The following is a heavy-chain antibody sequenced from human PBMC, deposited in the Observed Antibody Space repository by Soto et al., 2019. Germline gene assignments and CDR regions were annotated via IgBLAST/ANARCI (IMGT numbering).Heavy chain of an antibody. CDR1: GFPFSSYV. V-gene: IGHV3-23*01. Sequence: GGSLRLSCAASGFPFSSYVMSWVRQAPGKGLEWVSAISGSGGNTYYADSVKGRFTISRDNSKNTLFLQMNSLRAEDAALYFCAKELRDYYDGSGSWFDPWGQGTLVTVSS. CDR2: ISGSGGNT. D-gene: IGHD3-22*01. J-gene: IGHJ5*02. CDR3: AKELRDYYDGSGSWFDP.